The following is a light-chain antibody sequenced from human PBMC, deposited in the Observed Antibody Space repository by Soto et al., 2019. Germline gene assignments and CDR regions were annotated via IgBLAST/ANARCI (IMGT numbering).Light chain of an antibody. V-gene: IGKV3-20*01. CDR3: QRYGTSDFT. CDR1: QSLSRN. Sequence: EIVMTQSPATLYVSPGERATLSCRASQSLSRNLAWYQQKPGQAPRLLMYGASSRATGIPDRFSGSGSGTDFTLTISRLEPEDFAVYYCQRYGTSDFTFGPGTKVDIK. CDR2: GAS. J-gene: IGKJ3*01.